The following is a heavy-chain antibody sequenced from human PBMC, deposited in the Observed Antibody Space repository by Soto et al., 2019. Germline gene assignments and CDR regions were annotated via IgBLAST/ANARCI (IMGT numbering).Heavy chain of an antibody. Sequence: QVTLKESGPVLVKPTETLTLTCTVSGFSLSNARMGVSWIRQPPGKALEWLAHIFSNDEKSYSTSLKSRLTISKDTSKSQVVLTMTNMDPVDTATYYCARLEVYCSGGSCYAYFDYWGQGTLVTVSS. D-gene: IGHD2-15*01. J-gene: IGHJ4*02. CDR1: GFSLSNARMG. CDR2: IFSNDEK. V-gene: IGHV2-26*01. CDR3: ARLEVYCSGGSCYAYFDY.